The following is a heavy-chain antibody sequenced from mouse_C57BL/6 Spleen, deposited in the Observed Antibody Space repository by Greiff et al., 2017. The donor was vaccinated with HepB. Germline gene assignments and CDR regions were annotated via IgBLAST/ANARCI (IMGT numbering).Heavy chain of an antibody. Sequence: EVQLQESGPGLVKPSQSLSLTCSVPGYSITSGYYWNWIRQFPGNKLEWMGYISYDGSNNYNPSLKNRISITRDTSKNQFFLKLNSVTTEDTATYYCARGYYDLRREVGYYAMDYCSQGTSVTVSS. CDR2: ISYDGSN. CDR1: GYSITSGYY. D-gene: IGHD2-4*01. CDR3: ARGYYDLRREVGYYAMDY. V-gene: IGHV3-6*01. J-gene: IGHJ4*01.